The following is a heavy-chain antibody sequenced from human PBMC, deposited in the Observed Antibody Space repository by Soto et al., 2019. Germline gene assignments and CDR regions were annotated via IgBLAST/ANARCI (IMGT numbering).Heavy chain of an antibody. D-gene: IGHD2-2*01. V-gene: IGHV3-23*01. CDR1: GFTFSSYA. CDR3: AKGGDCSSTSCYVYYYYYMDV. CDR2: ISGSGGST. J-gene: IGHJ6*03. Sequence: GGSLRLSCAASGFTFSSYAMSWVRQAPGKGLEWVSAISGSGGSTYYADSVKGRFTISRDNSKNTLYLQMNSLRAEDTAVYYCAKGGDCSSTSCYVYYYYYMDVWGKGTTVTVSS.